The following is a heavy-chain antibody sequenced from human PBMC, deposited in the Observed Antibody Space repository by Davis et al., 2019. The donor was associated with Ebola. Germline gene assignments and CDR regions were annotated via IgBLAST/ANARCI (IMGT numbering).Heavy chain of an antibody. CDR1: GYTFTSYY. V-gene: IGHV1-46*01. CDR3: ARGGISMLVVPRDYYYGMDV. Sequence: ASVKVSCKASGYTFTSYYMHWVRQAPGQGLEWMGIINPSGGSTSYAQKFQGRVTMTRDTSTSTVYMELSSLRSEDTAVYYCARGGISMLVVPRDYYYGMDVWGQGTTVTVSS. J-gene: IGHJ6*02. D-gene: IGHD2-8*02. CDR2: INPSGGST.